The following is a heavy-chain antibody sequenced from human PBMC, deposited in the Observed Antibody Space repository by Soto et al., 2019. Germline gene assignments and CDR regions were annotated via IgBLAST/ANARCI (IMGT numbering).Heavy chain of an antibody. CDR2: IYYSGST. CDR1: GGSISSGGYY. J-gene: IGHJ6*03. V-gene: IGHV4-31*03. Sequence: SETLSLTCTVSGGSISSGGYYWSWIRQHPGKGLEWIGYIYYSGSTYYNPSLKSRVTISVGTSKNQFSLKLSSVTAADTAVYYCARDLGLQSPMDVWGKGTTVTVSS. CDR3: ARDLGLQSPMDV. D-gene: IGHD1-7*01.